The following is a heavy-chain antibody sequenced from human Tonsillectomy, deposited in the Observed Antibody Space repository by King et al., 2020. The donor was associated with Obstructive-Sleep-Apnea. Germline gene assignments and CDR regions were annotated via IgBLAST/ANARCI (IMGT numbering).Heavy chain of an antibody. J-gene: IGHJ4*02. CDR1: GITFSSYG. V-gene: IGHV3-30*03. Sequence: QLVQSGGGVVQPGGSLRLSCAASGITFSSYGMHWVRQAPGKGLEWVAFISFYGSNEYYADSVKGRFTISREHSKNTLFLQMNSLRVEDTAVYYCARDLSSKWTFDYWGPGTLVTVSS. D-gene: IGHD2-2*01. CDR3: ARDLSSKWTFDY. CDR2: ISFYGSNE.